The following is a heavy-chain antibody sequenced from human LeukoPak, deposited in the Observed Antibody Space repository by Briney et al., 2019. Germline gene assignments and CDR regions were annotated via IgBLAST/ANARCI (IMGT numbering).Heavy chain of an antibody. CDR2: IYYSGST. D-gene: IGHD2-2*01. V-gene: IGHV4-39*01. Sequence: SETLSLTCTVSGGSISSSHFFWDWIRQPPGKGLEWIGCIYYSGSTYYSPSLKSRVTISVDTSKNQFSLKLRSVTAADTAVYYCATGDVVVPTAAQRPLDYWGQGTRVTVSS. J-gene: IGHJ4*02. CDR3: ATGDVVVPTAAQRPLDY. CDR1: GGSISSSHFF.